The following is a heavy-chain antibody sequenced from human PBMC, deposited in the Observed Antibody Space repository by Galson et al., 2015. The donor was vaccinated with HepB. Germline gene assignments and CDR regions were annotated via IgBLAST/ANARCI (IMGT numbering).Heavy chain of an antibody. Sequence: SLRLSCAASGFTFSSYSMNWVRQAPGKGLEWVSSISSSSSYIYYADSVKGRFTISRDNAKNSLYLQMNSLRAEDTAVYYCARGNGYGSGRKNLYYYGMDVWGQGTTVTVSS. D-gene: IGHD3-10*01. CDR3: ARGNGYGSGRKNLYYYGMDV. CDR2: ISSSSSYI. CDR1: GFTFSSYS. J-gene: IGHJ6*02. V-gene: IGHV3-21*01.